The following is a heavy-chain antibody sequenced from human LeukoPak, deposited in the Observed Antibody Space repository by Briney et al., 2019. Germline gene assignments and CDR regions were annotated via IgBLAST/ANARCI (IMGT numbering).Heavy chain of an antibody. CDR3: ARAVIVVAAATQRNWFDP. J-gene: IGHJ5*02. CDR1: GWSFSGYY. CDR2: SNHSGIT. V-gene: IGHV4-34*01. D-gene: IGHD2-15*01. Sequence: SETLSLTCAVYGWSFSGYYWTWIRQTPGKGLEWVGESNHSGITDYNPSLRSRVTISVDPSKHQFSLKLSSVTAADTAIYYCARAVIVVAAATQRNWFDPWGQGTLVTVSS.